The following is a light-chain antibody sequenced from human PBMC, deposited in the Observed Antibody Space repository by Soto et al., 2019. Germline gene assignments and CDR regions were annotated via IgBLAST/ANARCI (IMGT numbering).Light chain of an antibody. Sequence: QSVLTQPPSVSGAPGQRVTISCTGSSSNIGAGYDVHWYQQLPGTAPKLLIYGNSNRPSGVPDRFSGSKSGTSASLAITGLQAEDEADYYCQSYDSSLGGHVFGTGTQLTVL. J-gene: IGLJ1*01. CDR3: QSYDSSLGGHV. CDR2: GNS. CDR1: SSNIGAGYD. V-gene: IGLV1-40*01.